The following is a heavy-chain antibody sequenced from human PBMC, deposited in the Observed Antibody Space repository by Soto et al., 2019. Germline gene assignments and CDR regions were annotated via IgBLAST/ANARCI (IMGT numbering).Heavy chain of an antibody. V-gene: IGHV3-49*04. J-gene: IGHJ6*02. CDR2: IRSKAYGGTT. D-gene: IGHD3-3*01. Sequence: GGSLRLSCTASGFTFGDYAMSWVRQAPGKGLEWVGFIRSKAYGGTTEYAASVKGRFTISRDDSKSIAYLQMNSLKTDDTAVYYCTRDYDFWSGYYNFYYYGMDVWGQGTTVTV. CDR3: TRDYDFWSGYYNFYYYGMDV. CDR1: GFTFGDYA.